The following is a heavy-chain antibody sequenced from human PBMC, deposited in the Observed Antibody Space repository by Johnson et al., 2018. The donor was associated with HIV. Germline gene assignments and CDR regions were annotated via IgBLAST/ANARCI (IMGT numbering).Heavy chain of an antibody. J-gene: IGHJ3*02. D-gene: IGHD2-2*01. Sequence: MQLVESGGGLVQPGGSLRLSCAASGFTFSSYWMSWVRQAPGKGLEWVPNINQDGGERYYVDSVKGRFTISRDNAKNSLYLQMNSLRAEDTAVYPCARDLEDIVVVPAAIGAFDIWGQGTMVT. CDR3: ARDLEDIVVVPAAIGAFDI. CDR1: GFTFSSYW. CDR2: INQDGGER. V-gene: IGHV3-7*05.